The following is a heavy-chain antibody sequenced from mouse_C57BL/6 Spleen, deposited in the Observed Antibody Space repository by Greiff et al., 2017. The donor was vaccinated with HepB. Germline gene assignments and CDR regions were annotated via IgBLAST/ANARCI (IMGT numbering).Heavy chain of an antibody. CDR1: GFSLTSYA. Sequence: VKLQESGPGLVAPSQSLSITCTVSGFSLTSYAISWVRQPPGKGLEWLGVIWTGGGTNYNSALKSRLSISKDNSKSQVFLKMNSLQTDDTARYYCAREDYYGSRPWFAYWGQGTLVTVSA. J-gene: IGHJ3*01. D-gene: IGHD1-1*01. V-gene: IGHV2-9-1*01. CDR2: IWTGGGT. CDR3: AREDYYGSRPWFAY.